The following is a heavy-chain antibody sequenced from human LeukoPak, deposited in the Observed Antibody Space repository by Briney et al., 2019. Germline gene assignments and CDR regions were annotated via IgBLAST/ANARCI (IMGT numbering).Heavy chain of an antibody. CDR2: INAGNGNT. CDR1: RYTFTSYA. D-gene: IGHD4-17*01. V-gene: IGHV1-3*01. Sequence: ASVKVSCKASRYTFTSYAMHWVRQAPGQRLEWMGWINAGNGNTKYSQKFQGRVTITRDTSASTAYMELSSLRSEDTAVYYCAATLHDYEWVFDYWGQGTLVTVSS. CDR3: AATLHDYEWVFDY. J-gene: IGHJ4*02.